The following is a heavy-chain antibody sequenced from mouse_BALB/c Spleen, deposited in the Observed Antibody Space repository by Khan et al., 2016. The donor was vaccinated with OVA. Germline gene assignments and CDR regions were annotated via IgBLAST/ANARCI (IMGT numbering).Heavy chain of an antibody. Sequence: EVQLQESGGDLVKPGGSLKLSCAASGFTFSSYGMSWVRQTPDKRLEWVATISSDGSYTYYPDSVKVRFTISRDNVKNTLYLQMSSLKSEDTAMYYCASHLTGSFAYWGQGTLVTVSA. J-gene: IGHJ3*01. CDR2: ISSDGSYT. V-gene: IGHV5-6*01. CDR1: GFTFSSYG. D-gene: IGHD4-1*01. CDR3: ASHLTGSFAY.